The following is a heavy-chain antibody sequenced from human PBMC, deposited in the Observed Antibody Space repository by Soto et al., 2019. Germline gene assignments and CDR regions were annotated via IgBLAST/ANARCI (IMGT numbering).Heavy chain of an antibody. Sequence: PSETLSLTCTVSGGSISSSSYYWGWIRQPPGKGLEWIGSIYYSGSTYYNPSLKSRVTISVDTSKNQFSLKLSSVTAADTAVYYCARGVGEPRGGYSYGYYYYGMDVWGQGTTVTVSS. V-gene: IGHV4-39*01. CDR2: IYYSGST. J-gene: IGHJ6*02. D-gene: IGHD5-18*01. CDR3: ARGVGEPRGGYSYGYYYYGMDV. CDR1: GGSISSSSYY.